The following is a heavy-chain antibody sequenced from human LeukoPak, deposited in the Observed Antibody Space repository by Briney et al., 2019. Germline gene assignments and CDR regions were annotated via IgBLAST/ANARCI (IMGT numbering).Heavy chain of an antibody. CDR1: VFRFSTDA. J-gene: IGHJ4*02. CDR2: ISGSGGDT. V-gene: IGHV3-23*01. Sequence: PGGSLRLSCAASVFRFSTDAMSWARQAPWKGLEWVSVISGSGGDTYYADSVKGRFTISGDNPKNTVYLQMNSLRAEDTALYYCAKGGVYGDYYFDYWGQGTLVTVSS. CDR3: AKGGVYGDYYFDY. D-gene: IGHD4-17*01.